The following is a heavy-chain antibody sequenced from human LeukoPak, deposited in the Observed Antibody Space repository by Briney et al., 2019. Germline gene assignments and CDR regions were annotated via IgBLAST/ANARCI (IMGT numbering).Heavy chain of an antibody. J-gene: IGHJ5*02. V-gene: IGHV4-59*12. CDR2: IYYSGST. CDR3: ARDGGYSYAQGGFDP. Sequence: PSETLSLTCTVSGGSISSYYWSWIRQPPGKGLEWIGYIYYSGSTNYNPSLKSRVTISVDTSKNQFSLKLSSVTAADTAVYYCARDGGYSYAQGGFDPWGQGTLVTVSS. CDR1: GGSISSYY. D-gene: IGHD5-18*01.